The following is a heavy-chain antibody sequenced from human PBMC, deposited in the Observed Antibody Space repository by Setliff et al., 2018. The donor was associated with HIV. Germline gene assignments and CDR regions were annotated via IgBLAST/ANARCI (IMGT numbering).Heavy chain of an antibody. CDR1: GGSISSGDYY. Sequence: KPSETLSLTCTVSGGSISSGDYYWSWIRQPPGKGLEWIGYIYYSGSTYYNPSLKSRVTISVDTSKNQFSLKLSSVTAADTAVYYCARAKEGYGGWYYFDYWAQGTLVTVSS. D-gene: IGHD6-19*01. V-gene: IGHV4-30-4*08. J-gene: IGHJ4*02. CDR2: IYYSGST. CDR3: ARAKEGYGGWYYFDY.